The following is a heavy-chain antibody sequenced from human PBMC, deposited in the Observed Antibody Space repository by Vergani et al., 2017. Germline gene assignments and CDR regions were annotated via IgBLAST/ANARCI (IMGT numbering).Heavy chain of an antibody. Sequence: EVQLVESGGGLVQPGGSLRLSCAASGFTFSSYWMSWVRQAPGKGLEWVANIKQDGSEKYYVDSVKGRFTISRDNAKNSLYLQMNSLRAEDTAVYYCARVFWRCLEWLPPAFDIWGQGTMVTVSS. CDR1: GFTFSSYW. CDR2: IKQDGSEK. CDR3: ARVFWRCLEWLPPAFDI. J-gene: IGHJ3*02. D-gene: IGHD3-3*01. V-gene: IGHV3-7*01.